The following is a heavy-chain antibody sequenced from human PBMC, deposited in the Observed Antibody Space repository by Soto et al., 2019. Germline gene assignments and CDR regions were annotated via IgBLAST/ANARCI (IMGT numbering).Heavy chain of an antibody. V-gene: IGHV3-64*04. D-gene: IGHD3-22*01. CDR1: GFNFSSYA. CDR2: ISSNGGST. Sequence: GGSLRLSCSASGFNFSSYAMHWVRQAPGKGLEYVSAISSNGGSTYYADSVKGRFTISRDNSKNTLYLQMNSLRAEDTAVYYCAKDIRRYDSSGYYLDYWGQGTLVTVSS. CDR3: AKDIRRYDSSGYYLDY. J-gene: IGHJ4*02.